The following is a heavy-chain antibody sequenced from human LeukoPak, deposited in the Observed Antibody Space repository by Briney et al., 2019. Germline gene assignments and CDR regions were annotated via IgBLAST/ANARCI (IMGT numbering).Heavy chain of an antibody. V-gene: IGHV3-66*01. Sequence: SGGSLRLSCAASGFTVSSNCMSWVRQAPGKGLEWVSIISTSGTTSYADSVKGRFTISRDNSRNTLYLQMNSLRAEDTAVYYCATRGAPGYYYGMDVWGQGTTVTVSS. CDR1: GFTVSSNC. CDR2: ISTSGTT. D-gene: IGHD1-26*01. J-gene: IGHJ6*02. CDR3: ATRGAPGYYYGMDV.